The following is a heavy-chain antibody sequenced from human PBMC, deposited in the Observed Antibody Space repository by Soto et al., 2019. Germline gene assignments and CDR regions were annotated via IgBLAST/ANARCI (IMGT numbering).Heavy chain of an antibody. CDR2: IIPMFGTA. J-gene: IGHJ6*02. Sequence: QVQLVQSGAEVKKPGSSVKVSCKASGGTFSSYTITWVRQAPGQGLEWMGGIIPMFGTANYAQKFQGRLTITADESTSTAYMELSSLRSDDTAIYYCARAFGVPGGGDVWGQGTTVTVSS. CDR3: ARAFGVPGGGDV. V-gene: IGHV1-69*01. D-gene: IGHD3-10*01. CDR1: GGTFSSYT.